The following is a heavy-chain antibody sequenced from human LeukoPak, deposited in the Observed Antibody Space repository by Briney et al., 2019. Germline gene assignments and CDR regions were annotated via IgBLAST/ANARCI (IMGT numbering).Heavy chain of an antibody. CDR1: GFTFSNYA. D-gene: IGHD3-10*01. V-gene: IGHV3-30*02. Sequence: PGGSLRLSCAASGFTFSNYAMSWVREAPGPGLKRVAFIRDDGSNKSYADSVKGRFIISRDKSKNTLYLQMNSLRADDPAVYYCAKDEPFRQKYYYGSGSYYDGYYFDYWGQGTLVTVSS. CDR2: IRDDGSNK. J-gene: IGHJ4*02. CDR3: AKDEPFRQKYYYGSGSYYDGYYFDY.